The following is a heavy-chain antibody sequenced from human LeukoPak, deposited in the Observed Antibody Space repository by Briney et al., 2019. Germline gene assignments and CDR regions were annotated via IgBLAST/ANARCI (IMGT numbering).Heavy chain of an antibody. D-gene: IGHD1-26*01. CDR1: GFTFSNYG. CDR3: AKDRSGSWDFDY. Sequence: GGSLRLSCAGSGFTFSNYGMSWVRQAPGKGLEWVSAISGSGGSTYYADSVKGRFTISRDNSKNTLYLQMNSLRAEDTAVYYCAKDRSGSWDFDYWGQGTLVTVSS. CDR2: ISGSGGST. J-gene: IGHJ4*02. V-gene: IGHV3-23*01.